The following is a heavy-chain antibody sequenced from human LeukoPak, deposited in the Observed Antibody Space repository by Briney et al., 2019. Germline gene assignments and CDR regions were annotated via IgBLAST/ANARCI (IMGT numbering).Heavy chain of an antibody. CDR2: IWYDGSNK. V-gene: IGHV3-33*01. CDR3: ARGAPGGYYFDY. CDR1: GFTFSSYG. Sequence: GGSLRHSCAASGFTFSSYGMHWVRQAPGKGLEWVAVIWYDGSNKYYADSVKGRFTISRDNSKNTLYLQMNSLRAEDTAVYYCARGAPGGYYFDYWGQGTLVTVSS. J-gene: IGHJ4*02.